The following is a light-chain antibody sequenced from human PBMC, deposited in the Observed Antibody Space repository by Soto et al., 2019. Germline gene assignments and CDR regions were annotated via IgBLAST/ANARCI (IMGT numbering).Light chain of an antibody. CDR2: DDS. V-gene: IGLV3-21*02. CDR1: NIGGKS. CDR3: QVWDDNSDHHV. Sequence: SYELTQTSSVSVAPGQTARISCGGNNIGGKSVHWYQQKPGQAPVVVVYDDSDRPSGIPERFSGSNSGNTATLTTSRVEAGDEADYHCQVWDDNSDHHVFGTGTKLTVL. J-gene: IGLJ1*01.